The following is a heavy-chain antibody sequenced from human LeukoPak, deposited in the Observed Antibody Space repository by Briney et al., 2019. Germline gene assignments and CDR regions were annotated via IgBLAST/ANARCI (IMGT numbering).Heavy chain of an antibody. CDR2: IKQDGSEE. CDR3: AREVGFCSGGDCYFWFDP. Sequence: GGSLRLSCAATGFTFSGSWMSWVRQAPGIGLGWVANIKQDGSEENYVESVKGRFTISRDSAKNSLYLQMNSLRAEDTAVYYCAREVGFCSGGDCYFWFDPWGQGTLVTVSS. CDR1: GFTFSGSW. V-gene: IGHV3-7*05. D-gene: IGHD2-15*01. J-gene: IGHJ5*02.